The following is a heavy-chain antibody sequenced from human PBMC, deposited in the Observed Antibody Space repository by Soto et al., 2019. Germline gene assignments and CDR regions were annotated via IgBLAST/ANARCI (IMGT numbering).Heavy chain of an antibody. J-gene: IGHJ4*02. Sequence: QVQLVQSGAEVKKPESSVKVSCKAPGGTFSTSAISWVRQAPGKGLEWMGGIIPMFGTANYAQRFQERVTITADETTSTVDRELSRLRSEDTAVYCWALGIQLWLRRINNGYSGWGQGTLVTVSS. CDR2: IIPMFGTA. V-gene: IGHV1-69*12. CDR3: ALGIQLWLRRINNGYSG. CDR1: GGTFSTSA. D-gene: IGHD5-18*01.